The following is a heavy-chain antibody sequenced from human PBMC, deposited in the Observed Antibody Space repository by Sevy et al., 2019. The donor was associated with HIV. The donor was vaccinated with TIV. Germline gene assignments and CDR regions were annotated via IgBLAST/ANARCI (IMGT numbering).Heavy chain of an antibody. CDR1: GFTFSNAW. V-gene: IGHV3-15*01. J-gene: IGHJ3*02. D-gene: IGHD3-3*01. Sequence: GESLKISCAASGFTFSNAWMSWVRQAPGKGLEWVGRIKSKTDGGTTDYAAPVKGRFTISTDESKNTLYLQMNSLKTEDTAVYYCTTDTGISDYDFYSGRDDTFDNWGQRTMVTVSS. CDR2: IKSKTDGGTT. CDR3: TTDTGISDYDFYSGRDDTFDN.